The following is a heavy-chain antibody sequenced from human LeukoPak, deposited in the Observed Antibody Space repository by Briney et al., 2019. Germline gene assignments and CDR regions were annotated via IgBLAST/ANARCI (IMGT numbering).Heavy chain of an antibody. CDR3: TRTVLDCTNGVCYDY. CDR2: IIPYNGNT. V-gene: IGHV1-18*01. D-gene: IGHD2-8*01. Sequence: ASVKVSCKTSGYTFTSYGISWVRQAPGQGLEWMGRIIPYNGNTEYAQNFQGRVTVTTDTSTNTAYMELRRLRSDDTAVYYCTRTVLDCTNGVCYDYWGQGTLVTVSP. J-gene: IGHJ4*02. CDR1: GYTFTSYG.